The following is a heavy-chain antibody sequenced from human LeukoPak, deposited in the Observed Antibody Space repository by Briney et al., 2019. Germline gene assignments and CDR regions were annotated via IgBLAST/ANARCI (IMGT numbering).Heavy chain of an antibody. V-gene: IGHV3-33*01. D-gene: IGHD6-19*01. CDR2: IWYDGSNK. CDR3: ARGSLGTIAVAGTLDY. J-gene: IGHJ4*02. Sequence: GGSLRLSCAASGFTFSSYGMHWVRQAPGKGLEWVAVIWYDGSNKYYADSVKGRFTISRDNSKNTLYLLMNSLRAEDTAVYYCARGSLGTIAVAGTLDYWGQGILVTVSS. CDR1: GFTFSSYG.